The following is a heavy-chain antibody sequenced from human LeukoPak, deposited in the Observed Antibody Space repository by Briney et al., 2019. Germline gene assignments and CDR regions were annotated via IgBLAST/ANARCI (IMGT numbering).Heavy chain of an antibody. J-gene: IGHJ4*02. Sequence: GGSLRLSCAASGFTFSNAWMSWVRQSPGKGLEWVGRIRSKIDGGTTDYAAPVKGRFTISRDDSKNTLYLQMNSLKTEDTAVYYCATAAVHWGQGTLVTVSS. CDR2: IRSKIDGGTT. CDR3: ATAAVH. V-gene: IGHV3-15*01. CDR1: GFTFSNAW.